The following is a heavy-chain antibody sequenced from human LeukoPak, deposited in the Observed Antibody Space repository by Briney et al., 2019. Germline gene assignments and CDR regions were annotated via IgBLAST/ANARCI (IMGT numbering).Heavy chain of an antibody. Sequence: SETLSLTCTVSGGSFSGYYWSWVRQPPGKGLEWIGHIYTSGCTNYSPSLRSRVTISADTSKNQFSLKLSSVTAADTAVYYCARHSGYSGYDYFDFWGQGTLVTVSS. CDR1: GGSFSGYY. V-gene: IGHV4-4*09. CDR2: IYTSGCT. CDR3: ARHSGYSGYDYFDF. D-gene: IGHD5-12*01. J-gene: IGHJ4*02.